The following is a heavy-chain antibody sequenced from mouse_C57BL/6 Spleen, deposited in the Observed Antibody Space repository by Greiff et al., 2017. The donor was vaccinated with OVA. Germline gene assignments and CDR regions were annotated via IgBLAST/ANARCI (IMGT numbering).Heavy chain of an antibody. Sequence: EVQLQESGGGLVKPGGSLKLSCAASGFTFSSYTMSWVRQTPEKRLEWVATISGGGGNTYYPDSVKGRFTISRDNAKNTLYLQMSSLRSEDTALYYCAREGLPNWDSFAYWGQGTLVTVSA. D-gene: IGHD4-1*01. V-gene: IGHV5-9*01. CDR3: AREGLPNWDSFAY. CDR1: GFTFSSYT. J-gene: IGHJ3*01. CDR2: ISGGGGNT.